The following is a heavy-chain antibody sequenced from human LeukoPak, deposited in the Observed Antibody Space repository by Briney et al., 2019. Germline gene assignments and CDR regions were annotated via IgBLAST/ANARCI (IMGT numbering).Heavy chain of an antibody. D-gene: IGHD2-2*01. CDR2: ISSGSATI. CDR3: ARVRYGGYCSSTSCPKSWDYYYYMDV. Sequence: GGSLRLSCAASGFTFSSDTMHWVRQAPGKGLEWVSDISSGSATIYYADSVKGRFTISRDNAKNSLYLQMNSLRAEDTAVYYCARVRYGGYCSSTSCPKSWDYYYYMDVWGRGTTVTVSS. J-gene: IGHJ6*03. V-gene: IGHV3-48*04. CDR1: GFTFSSDT.